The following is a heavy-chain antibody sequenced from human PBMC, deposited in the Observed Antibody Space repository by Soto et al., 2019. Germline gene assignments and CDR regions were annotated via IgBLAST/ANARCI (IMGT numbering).Heavy chain of an antibody. V-gene: IGHV4-59*01. J-gene: IGHJ4*02. CDR1: GGSISSYY. CDR2: IYYSGST. CDR3: ARDSPVDCSGGSCYSSAFDY. Sequence: SETLSLTCTVSGGSISSYYWSWIRQPPGKGLEWIGYIYYSGSTNYNPSLKSRVTISVDTSKNQFSLKLSSVTAADTAVYYCARDSPVDCSGGSCYSSAFDYWGQGTLVTVSS. D-gene: IGHD2-15*01.